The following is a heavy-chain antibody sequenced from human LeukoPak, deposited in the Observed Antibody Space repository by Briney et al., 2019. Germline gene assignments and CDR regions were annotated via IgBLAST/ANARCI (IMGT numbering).Heavy chain of an antibody. Sequence: SETLSPTCTVSGGSISSYYWSWIRQPPGKGVEWIGYISHSGSTNYNPSLKSRVIISVDMSKNQFSLKVNSVTAADTAVYYCARRGGDSSGNFDYWGQGILVTVSS. CDR2: ISHSGST. CDR1: GGSISSYY. V-gene: IGHV4-59*08. CDR3: ARRGGDSSGNFDY. D-gene: IGHD3-22*01. J-gene: IGHJ4*02.